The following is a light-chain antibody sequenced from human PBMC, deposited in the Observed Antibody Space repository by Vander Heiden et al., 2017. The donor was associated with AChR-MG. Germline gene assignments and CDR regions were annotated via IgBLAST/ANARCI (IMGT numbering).Light chain of an antibody. V-gene: IGKV1-39*01. CDR2: AAS. CDR1: QSISTY. CDR3: QQSYSTPLT. Sequence: IQMTQSPSSLSAPVGDRVTITCRASQSISTYLNWYQQKPEKAPNLLIYAASNLQGGVPSRFSGSGSGTDFTLTISSLQPEDFATYYCQQSYSTPLTFGGGTKVEIK. J-gene: IGKJ4*01.